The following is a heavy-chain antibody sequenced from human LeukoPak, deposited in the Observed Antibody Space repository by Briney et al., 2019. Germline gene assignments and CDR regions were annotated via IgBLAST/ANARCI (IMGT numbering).Heavy chain of an antibody. CDR3: ARGWVEANPGYSSGWSFDY. V-gene: IGHV4-39*07. J-gene: IGHJ4*02. Sequence: SETLSLTCTVSGDSISSRSYYWGWIRQPPGKGLEWIGEINHSGSTYYNPSLKSRVTISVDTSKNQFSLKLSSVTAADTAVYYCARGWVEANPGYSSGWSFDYWGQGTLVTVSS. D-gene: IGHD6-19*01. CDR1: GDSISSRSYY. CDR2: INHSGST.